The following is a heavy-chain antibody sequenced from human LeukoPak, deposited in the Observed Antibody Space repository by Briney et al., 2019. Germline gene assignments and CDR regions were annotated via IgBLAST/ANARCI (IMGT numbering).Heavy chain of an antibody. CDR3: ARRRIGSSWYGFDY. CDR2: IYYSGST. Sequence: SETLSLTCTVSGGSISSYYWSWIRQPAGKGLEWIGYIYYSGSTNYNPSLKSRVTISVDTSKNQFSLKLSSVTAADTAVYYCARRRIGSSWYGFDYWGQGTLVTVSS. J-gene: IGHJ4*02. CDR1: GGSISSYY. V-gene: IGHV4-59*08. D-gene: IGHD6-13*01.